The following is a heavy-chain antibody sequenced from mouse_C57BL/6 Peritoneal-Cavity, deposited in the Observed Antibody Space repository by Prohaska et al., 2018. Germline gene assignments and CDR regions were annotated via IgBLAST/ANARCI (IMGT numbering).Heavy chain of an antibody. V-gene: IGHV1-64*01. CDR1: GYTFTSYW. J-gene: IGHJ1*03. Sequence: QVQLQQPGAELVKPGASVKLSCKASGYTFTSYWMHWVKQRPGQGLEWIGMIHPNSGSTNYNEKVKSKATLTVDKSSSTAYMQLSSLTSEDSAVYYCARRHTTGWYFDVWGTGTTVTVSS. D-gene: IGHD1-1*01. CDR3: ARRHTTGWYFDV. CDR2: IHPNSGST.